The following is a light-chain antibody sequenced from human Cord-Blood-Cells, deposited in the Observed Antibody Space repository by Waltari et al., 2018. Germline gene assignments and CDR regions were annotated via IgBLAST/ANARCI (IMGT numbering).Light chain of an antibody. Sequence: SVLTQPPPVSGAPGQRVTTSCTDSSSNIGAGYDVPWYQQLPGTAPKLLTYGNSNRPSGVPDRFCGSKSGTSASLAITGLQAEDEADYYCQSYDSSLSGAWVFGGGTKLTVL. CDR1: SSNIGAGYD. CDR2: GNS. V-gene: IGLV1-40*01. J-gene: IGLJ3*02. CDR3: QSYDSSLSGAWV.